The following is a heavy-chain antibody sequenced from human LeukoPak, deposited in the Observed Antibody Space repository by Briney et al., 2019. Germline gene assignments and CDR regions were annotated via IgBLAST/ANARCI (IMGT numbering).Heavy chain of an antibody. CDR3: AAQIAARVY. V-gene: IGHV4-34*01. CDR2: VNHSEGT. CDR1: GGSYSNNY. Sequence: SETLSLTCAVYGGSYSNNYWSSIRQPPGKGLEWIGEVNHSEGTNYNPSLKSRVSISVDTSKNQFSLKLSSVTAADTAVYYCAAQIAARVYWGQGSLVTVSP. J-gene: IGHJ4*02. D-gene: IGHD6-6*01.